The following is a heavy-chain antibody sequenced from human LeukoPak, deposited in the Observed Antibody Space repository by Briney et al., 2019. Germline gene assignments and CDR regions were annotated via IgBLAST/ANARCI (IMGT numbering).Heavy chain of an antibody. CDR2: ISSGGSGI. J-gene: IGHJ4*02. CDR3: AKKGLVGATDLRAFDY. CDR1: GFTFSSYA. Sequence: GGSLRLSCAPSGFTFSSYAMSWVRQAPGKGLEWISGISSGGSGIYYADSVKGRFTISRDNSKNTLNLQMNSLRVEDTAVYYCAKKGLVGATDLRAFDYWGQGTLVTVSS. D-gene: IGHD1-26*01. V-gene: IGHV3-23*01.